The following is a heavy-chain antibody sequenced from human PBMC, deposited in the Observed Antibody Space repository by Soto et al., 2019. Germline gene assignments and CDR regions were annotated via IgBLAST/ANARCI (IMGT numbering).Heavy chain of an antibody. CDR3: VRSRSGAVPDSFAY. Sequence: QVQLVESGGGVVPPGRSLRLSCEASGFMFSRYAMHWVRQAPGKGLGGVAVISKDGSVIYYADSVKGRFTISRDKSKNMVYLQLNSLRDEDTAVFYCVRSRSGAVPDSFAYWGQGTLVTVAS. CDR1: GFMFSRYA. J-gene: IGHJ4*02. CDR2: ISKDGSVI. D-gene: IGHD3-10*01. V-gene: IGHV3-30*04.